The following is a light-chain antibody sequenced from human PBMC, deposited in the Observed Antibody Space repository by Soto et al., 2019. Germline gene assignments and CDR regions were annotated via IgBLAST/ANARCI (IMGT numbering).Light chain of an antibody. J-gene: IGLJ1*01. V-gene: IGLV2-14*01. CDR3: NSYTNTAARV. Sequence: QSVLTQPASVSGSPGQSITISCTGTSEDVGAHNFVSWYQQHPGKAPKVLIYEVSIRPSGVFYRFSASKSGNTAYLTISGLQPEDEADYYCNSYTNTAARVFGTGTKVTVL. CDR2: EVS. CDR1: SEDVGAHNF.